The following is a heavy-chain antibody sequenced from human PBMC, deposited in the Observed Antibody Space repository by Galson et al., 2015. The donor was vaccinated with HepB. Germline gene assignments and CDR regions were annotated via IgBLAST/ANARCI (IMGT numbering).Heavy chain of an antibody. Sequence: VKVSCKVSGYTFTDYYMHWVQQAPGKGLEWMGLVDPEDGETIYAEKFQGRVTITADTSTDTAYMELSSLRSEDTAVYYCATYAKSGYDFWSGYYRYWGQGTLVTVSS. CDR1: GYTFTDYY. D-gene: IGHD3-3*01. CDR3: ATYAKSGYDFWSGYYRY. V-gene: IGHV1-69-2*01. CDR2: VDPEDGET. J-gene: IGHJ4*02.